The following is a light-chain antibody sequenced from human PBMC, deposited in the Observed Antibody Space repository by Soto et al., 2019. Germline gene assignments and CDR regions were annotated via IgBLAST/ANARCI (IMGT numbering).Light chain of an antibody. J-gene: IGKJ1*01. Sequence: DIQVTQSPSSLSASVGDRVTITCRTSQNIGSYLTWYQQKPGKAPNLLIYGTSSLQSGVPSRFSGSGSGTDFTLTISSLQPEDSATYYGQQSYTIPWAFGQGTKVEI. CDR3: QQSYTIPWA. CDR2: GTS. CDR1: QNIGSY. V-gene: IGKV1-39*01.